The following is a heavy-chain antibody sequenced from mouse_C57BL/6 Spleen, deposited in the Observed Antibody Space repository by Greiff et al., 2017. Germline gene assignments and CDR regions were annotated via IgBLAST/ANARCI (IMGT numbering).Heavy chain of an antibody. V-gene: IGHV3-6*01. CDR1: GYSITSGYY. D-gene: IGHD4-1*01. Sequence: EVQLQQSGPGLVKPSQSLSLTCSVTGYSITSGYYWNWIRQFPGNKLEWMGYISYDGSNNYNPSLKNRISITRDTSKNQFFLKLNSVTTEDTATYYCAREDWDWDFDDWGQGTTLTVSS. J-gene: IGHJ2*01. CDR3: AREDWDWDFDD. CDR2: ISYDGSN.